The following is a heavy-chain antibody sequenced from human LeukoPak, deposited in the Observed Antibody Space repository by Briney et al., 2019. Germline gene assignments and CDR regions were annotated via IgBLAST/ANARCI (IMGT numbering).Heavy chain of an antibody. Sequence: SETLSLTCAVSGYSISSGYYWGWIRQPPGKGLEWIGSIYHSGSTYYNRSLKSRVTISVDTSKNQFSLKLSSVTAADTAVYYCARLTRGMIVVVMIGIDYWGQGTLVTVSS. CDR1: GYSISSGYY. CDR3: ARLTRGMIVVVMIGIDY. D-gene: IGHD3-22*01. CDR2: IYHSGST. J-gene: IGHJ4*02. V-gene: IGHV4-38-2*01.